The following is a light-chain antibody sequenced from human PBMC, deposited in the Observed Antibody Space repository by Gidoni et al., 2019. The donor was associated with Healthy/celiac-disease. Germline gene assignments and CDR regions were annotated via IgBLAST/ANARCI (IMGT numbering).Light chain of an antibody. CDR2: DAS. V-gene: IGKV3-11*01. CDR1: PSVSSY. Sequence: ELVLTQSPATLSLSPGERATLSCRASPSVSSYLAWYQQKPGQAPRLLIYDASNRATGIPARFSGSGSGTDFTLTISSLEPEDFAVYYCQQRSNWPSLTFXGXTKVEIK. J-gene: IGKJ4*01. CDR3: QQRSNWPSLT.